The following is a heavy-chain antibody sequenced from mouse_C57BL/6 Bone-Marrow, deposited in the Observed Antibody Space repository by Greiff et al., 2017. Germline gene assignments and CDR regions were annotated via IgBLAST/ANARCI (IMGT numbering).Heavy chain of an antibody. CDR2: IDPSDSYT. V-gene: IGHV1-69*01. CDR1: GYTFTSYW. Sequence: QVQLQQPGAELVMPGASVKLSCKASGYTFTSYWMHWVKQRPGQGLEWIGEIDPSDSYTNYNQKFKGKSTLTVDKSSSTAYMQLSSLTSEDSAVYDCSRLNLCYDCDGARDYWGQGTSVTVSS. J-gene: IGHJ4*01. CDR3: SRLNLCYDCDGARDY. D-gene: IGHD2-4*01.